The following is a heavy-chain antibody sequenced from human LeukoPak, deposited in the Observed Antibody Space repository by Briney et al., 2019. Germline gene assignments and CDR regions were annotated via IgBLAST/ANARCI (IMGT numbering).Heavy chain of an antibody. CDR3: AKDRGNHYYYYYYMDV. J-gene: IGHJ6*03. CDR1: GFTFSSYG. CDR2: IWYDGSNK. V-gene: IGHV3-33*06. Sequence: GRSLRLSCAASGFTFSSYGMHWVRQAPGKGLEWVAVIWYDGSNKYYADSVKGRFTISRDNSKNTLYLQMNSLRAEDTAVYYCAKDRGNHYYYYYYMDVWGKGPRSPSP. D-gene: IGHD1-14*01.